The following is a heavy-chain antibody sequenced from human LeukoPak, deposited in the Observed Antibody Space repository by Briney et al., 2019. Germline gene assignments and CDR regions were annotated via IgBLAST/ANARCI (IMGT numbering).Heavy chain of an antibody. J-gene: IGHJ4*02. CDR1: GFTFSSYA. CDR3: AKSLFYDSSGQAFDS. D-gene: IGHD3-22*01. V-gene: IGHV3-23*01. CDR2: ISVSGDST. Sequence: GGSLRLSCAASGFTFSSYALSWVRQAPGKGLEWVSSISVSGDSTYCADSVKGRFTISRDNSRDTLYLQMNSLRAEDTALYYCAKSLFYDSSGQAFDSWGQGTLVTVSS.